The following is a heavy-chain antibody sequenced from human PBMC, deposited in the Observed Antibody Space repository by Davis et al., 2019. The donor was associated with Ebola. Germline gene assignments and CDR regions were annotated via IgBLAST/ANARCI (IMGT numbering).Heavy chain of an antibody. Sequence: SETLSLTCTVSGGSISSYYWSWIRQPPGKGLEWIGYIYYSGSTNYNPSLKSRVTISVDTSKNQFSLKLSSVTAADTAVYYCAKERYYGSGTPPYFDYWGQGTLVTVSS. D-gene: IGHD3-10*01. J-gene: IGHJ4*02. CDR1: GGSISSYY. CDR2: IYYSGST. V-gene: IGHV4-59*01. CDR3: AKERYYGSGTPPYFDY.